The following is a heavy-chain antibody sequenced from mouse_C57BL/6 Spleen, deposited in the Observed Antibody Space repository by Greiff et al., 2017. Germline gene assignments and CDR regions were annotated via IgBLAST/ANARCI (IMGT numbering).Heavy chain of an antibody. D-gene: IGHD1-1*01. CDR3: CLRAWFAY. V-gene: IGHV14-4*01. CDR2: IDPGNGDT. Sequence: VQLQQSGAELVRPGASVKLSCTASGFTIKDYYMHWVKQRPEQGLEWIGWIDPGNGDTEYASKFQGKATITADTSSNTAYLQLSSLTSEDTAVYYCCLRAWFAYWGQGTLVTVSA. CDR1: GFTIKDYY. J-gene: IGHJ3*01.